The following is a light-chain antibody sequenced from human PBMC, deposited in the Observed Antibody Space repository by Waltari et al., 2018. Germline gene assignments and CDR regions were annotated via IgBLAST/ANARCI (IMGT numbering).Light chain of an antibody. CDR2: DVT. CDR3: SSYTSSTTLRV. V-gene: IGLV2-14*03. CDR1: SSDVGAYNH. J-gene: IGLJ3*02. Sequence: QSALTQPASVSGSPGQSVTISCTGTSSDVGAYNHVSWYQQHPGKAPKLIIYDVTNRPSGVSDRFSGYKSGNTASLTISGLQAEDEADFYCSSYTSSTTLRVFGGGTKLTVL.